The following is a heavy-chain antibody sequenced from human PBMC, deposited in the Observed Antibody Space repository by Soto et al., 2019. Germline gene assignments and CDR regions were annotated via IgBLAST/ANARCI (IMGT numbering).Heavy chain of an antibody. J-gene: IGHJ5*02. CDR2: ISNSGDRT. CDR3: ARGGSKLVYSWFDP. V-gene: IGHV3-23*01. CDR1: GFTFSSYA. D-gene: IGHD6-13*01. Sequence: GGSLRLSCAASGFTFSSYAMTWVRQPPGKGLEWVSVISNSGDRTYYAGSVKGRFTISRDNSKNTLYLQMNSLRSEDTAVYYCARGGSKLVYSWFDPWGQGTLVTVSS.